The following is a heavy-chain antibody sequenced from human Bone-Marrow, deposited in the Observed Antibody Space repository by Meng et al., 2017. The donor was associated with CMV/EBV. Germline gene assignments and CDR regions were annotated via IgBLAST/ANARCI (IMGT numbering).Heavy chain of an antibody. V-gene: IGHV3-21*04. J-gene: IGHJ4*02. CDR3: AKASCSSTSCHPYYFDY. D-gene: IGHD2-2*01. CDR1: GFTFSSYS. CDR2: ISSSSSYI. Sequence: GSLRLSCAASGFTFSSYSMNWVRQAPGKGLEWVSSISSSSSYIYYADSVKGRFTISRDNAKNSLYLQMNSLRAEDTAVYYCAKASCSSTSCHPYYFDYRGQGTLVTVSS.